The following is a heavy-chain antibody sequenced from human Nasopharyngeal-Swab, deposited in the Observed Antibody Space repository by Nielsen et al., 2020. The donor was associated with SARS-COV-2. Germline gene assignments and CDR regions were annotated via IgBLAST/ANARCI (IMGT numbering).Heavy chain of an antibody. D-gene: IGHD5-18*01. V-gene: IGHV3-23*01. CDR3: AKDVNSALVSGYGMDV. CDR2: ISGSTT. Sequence: GGSLRLSCAASGFTFSSYAMSWVRQAPGKGLECVSAISGSTTYYADSVKGRFTISRDNAKNSLYLQMNSLRSEDTALYYCAKDVNSALVSGYGMDVWGRGTTVTVSS. J-gene: IGHJ6*02. CDR1: GFTFSSYA.